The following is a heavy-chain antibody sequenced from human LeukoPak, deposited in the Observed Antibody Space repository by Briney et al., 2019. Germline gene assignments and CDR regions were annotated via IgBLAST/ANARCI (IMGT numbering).Heavy chain of an antibody. J-gene: IGHJ1*01. Sequence: GGALRLSCAASGFTFSSYSMNWVRQAPGKGREGVSYISSSSSTIYYADSVKGRFTISRDNAKNSLYLQMNSLRGEDTAVYYCARQVQMPPMGHWGQGPLVPVSS. CDR3: ARQVQMPPMGH. V-gene: IGHV3-48*01. CDR2: ISSSSSTI. D-gene: IGHD5-24*01. CDR1: GFTFSSYS.